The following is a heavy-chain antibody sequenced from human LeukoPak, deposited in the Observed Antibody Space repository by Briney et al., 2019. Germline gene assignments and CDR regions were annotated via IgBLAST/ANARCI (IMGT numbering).Heavy chain of an antibody. CDR1: GGSISSGGYS. CDR3: ARGTEAGVRYCSGGSCYSGAFDT. D-gene: IGHD2-15*01. CDR2: IYHSGST. J-gene: IGHJ3*02. Sequence: SETLSLTCAVSGGSISSGGYSWSWIRQPPGKGLEWIGYIYHSGSTYYNPSLKSRVTISVDRSKNQFSLKLSSVTAADTAVYYCARGTEAGVRYCSGGSCYSGAFDTWGQGTMVTVSS. V-gene: IGHV4-30-2*01.